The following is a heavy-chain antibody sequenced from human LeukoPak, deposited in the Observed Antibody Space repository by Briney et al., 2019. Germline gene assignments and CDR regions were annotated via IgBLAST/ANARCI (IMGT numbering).Heavy chain of an antibody. CDR1: YASIIAYY. CDR3: ARVLGGYGSGIVRYYIDY. CDR2: IYYGGST. J-gene: IGHJ4*02. V-gene: IGHV4-59*01. D-gene: IGHD3-10*01. Sequence: SETLSLTCTVSYASIIAYYWGWTRQPPGKGLEWIAHIYYGGSTEYNPSPKSRVTISIDTPKNQFSLKVTSVTAADTAVYYCARVLGGYGSGIVRYYIDYWAQGTLVTVSS.